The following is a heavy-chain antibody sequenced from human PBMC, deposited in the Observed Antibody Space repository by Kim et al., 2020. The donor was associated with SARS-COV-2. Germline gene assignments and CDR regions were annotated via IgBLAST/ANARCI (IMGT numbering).Heavy chain of an antibody. CDR1: GFTFSSYS. CDR3: ASTLEDIVVVPTSYYGMDV. V-gene: IGHV3-21*01. D-gene: IGHD2-2*01. CDR2: ISSSSSYI. J-gene: IGHJ6*02. Sequence: GGSLRLSCAASGFTFSSYSMNWVRQAPGKGLEWVSSISSSSSYIYYADSVKGRFTISRDNAKNSLYLQMNSLRAEDTAVYYCASTLEDIVVVPTSYYGMDVWGQGTTVTVSS.